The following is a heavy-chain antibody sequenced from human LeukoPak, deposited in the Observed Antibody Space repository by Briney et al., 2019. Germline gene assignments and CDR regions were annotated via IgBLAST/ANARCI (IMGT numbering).Heavy chain of an antibody. J-gene: IGHJ4*02. CDR3: ARAGSHWHYVY. CDR1: GFTFSGFS. CDR2: IKQDGSER. D-gene: IGHD3-10*01. Sequence: GGSLRLSCAASGFTFSGFSMSWVRQGPTKGLEWVANIKQDGSERYYVDPVKGRFTISRDNAKNSLSLQMNNLRVEDTAVYYCARAGSHWHYVYWGQGTVVTVSS. V-gene: IGHV3-7*01.